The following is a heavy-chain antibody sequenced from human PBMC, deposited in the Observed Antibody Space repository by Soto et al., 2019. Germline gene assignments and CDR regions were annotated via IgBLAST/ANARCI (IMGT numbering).Heavy chain of an antibody. CDR3: AKDVDRLGELWGYLQN. V-gene: IGHV3-9*01. Sequence: GGSLRLSCAVSGFMFEDYAMHWVRQAPGKGLEWVSGINWNGVNKGYADSVQGRFTISRDNAKKSLYLQMDYLRPEDTAVYFCAKDVDRLGELWGYLQNCGQGPLVTVS. CDR2: INWNGVNK. D-gene: IGHD3-16*01. J-gene: IGHJ1*01. CDR1: GFMFEDYA.